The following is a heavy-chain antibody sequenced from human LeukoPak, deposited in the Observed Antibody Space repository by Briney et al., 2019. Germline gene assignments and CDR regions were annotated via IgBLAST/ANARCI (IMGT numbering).Heavy chain of an antibody. CDR3: ARRYLYYFDY. CDR2: INPSGGST. D-gene: IGHD1-1*01. Sequence: ASVKVSCKASGYTFTSYSMHWVRQAPGQGLEWMGIINPSGGSTSFAQKFQGRVTMTRDMSTSTVYMELSSPRSEDTAVYYCARRYLYYFDYWGQGTLVTVSS. CDR1: GYTFTSYS. J-gene: IGHJ4*02. V-gene: IGHV1-46*01.